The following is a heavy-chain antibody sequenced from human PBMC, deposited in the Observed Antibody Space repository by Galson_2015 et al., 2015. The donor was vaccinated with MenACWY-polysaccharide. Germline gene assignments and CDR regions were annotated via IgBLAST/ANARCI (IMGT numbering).Heavy chain of an antibody. Sequence: SVKVSCKASGYTFTDYFLHWVRQAPGQGLEWMGRINPNSGGTNYAQRFQGRVTMTRDTSITTAYMELTSLRSGDTAVYYCARQPPGDSWGQGTLVTVSS. D-gene: IGHD7-27*01. CDR2: INPNSGGT. V-gene: IGHV1-2*06. J-gene: IGHJ4*02. CDR3: ARQPPGDS. CDR1: GYTFTDYF.